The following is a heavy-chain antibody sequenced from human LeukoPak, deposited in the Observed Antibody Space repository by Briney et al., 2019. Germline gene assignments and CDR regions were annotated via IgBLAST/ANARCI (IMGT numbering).Heavy chain of an antibody. D-gene: IGHD1-26*01. Sequence: SETLSLTCTVSGGSISSYYWSWIRQPPGKGLEWIGYIYYSGSTNYNPSLKSRVTISVDTSKNQFSLKLSSVTAADTAVYYCARGGSYPTSNDYWGQGTLVTVSS. J-gene: IGHJ4*02. CDR2: IYYSGST. V-gene: IGHV4-59*12. CDR1: GGSISSYY. CDR3: ARGGSYPTSNDY.